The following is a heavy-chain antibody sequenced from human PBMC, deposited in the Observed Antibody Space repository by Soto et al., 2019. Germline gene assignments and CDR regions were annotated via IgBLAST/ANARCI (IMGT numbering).Heavy chain of an antibody. J-gene: IGHJ5*02. CDR2: FYSSGSI. D-gene: IGHD6-19*01. CDR1: GYSITAGGYY. CDR3: ARMYSSGSGWFHP. Sequence: SETLSLTCFVSGYSITAGGYYWSWIRHHPGKGLEWIGSFYSSGSIIYNPSLRSRVSISGDTSSSQFSMSLTSVTAADTARYYCARMYSSGSGWFHPWGQGTLVTVSS. V-gene: IGHV4-31*03.